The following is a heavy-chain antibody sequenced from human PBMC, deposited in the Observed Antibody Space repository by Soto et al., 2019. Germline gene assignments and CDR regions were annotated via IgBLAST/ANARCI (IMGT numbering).Heavy chain of an antibody. CDR2: ISSSSSYI. Sequence: MHLIIKAPGKGLEWVSSISSSSSYIYYADSVKGRFTISRDNAKNSLYLQMNSLRAEDTALYYGAAGIRALRSVSEFLVQGSTV. D-gene: IGHD1-26*01. V-gene: IGHV3-21*01. CDR3: AAGIRALRSVSEF. J-gene: IGHJ6*01.